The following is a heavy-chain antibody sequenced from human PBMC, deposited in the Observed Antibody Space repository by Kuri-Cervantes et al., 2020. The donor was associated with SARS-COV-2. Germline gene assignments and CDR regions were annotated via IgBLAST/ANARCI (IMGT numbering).Heavy chain of an antibody. D-gene: IGHD7-27*01. CDR2: IYFTGST. Sequence: SETLSLTCAVSGGSISSNSHYWGWIRQLPDKGLEWIGTIYFTGSTYYNPSPRSRVTISIDTSKDRFSLKLNSVTATDAAVYYCARRSWAYYFDFWGQGSLVTVSS. CDR3: ARRSWAYYFDF. CDR1: GGSISSNSHY. V-gene: IGHV4-39*01. J-gene: IGHJ4*01.